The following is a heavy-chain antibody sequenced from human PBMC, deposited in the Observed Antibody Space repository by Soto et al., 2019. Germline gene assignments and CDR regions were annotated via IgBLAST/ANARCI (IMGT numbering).Heavy chain of an antibody. D-gene: IGHD6-19*01. CDR3: ERNSVADLYGMDV. CDR1: GGSISSYY. V-gene: IGHV4-4*07. Sequence: KPSETLSLTCTVSGGSISSYYWSWIRQPAGKGLEWIGRVYTSGSTNYNPSLKSRVTMSVDTSKNRFSLKLRSVTAADTAVYYCERNSVADLYGMDVWGQGTTVTVSS. CDR2: VYTSGST. J-gene: IGHJ6*02.